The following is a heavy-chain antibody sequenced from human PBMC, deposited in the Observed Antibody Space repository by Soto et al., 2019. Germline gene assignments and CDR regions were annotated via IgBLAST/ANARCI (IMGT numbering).Heavy chain of an antibody. Sequence: GGSLRLSCAASGFTFSSYVMSWVRQAPGKGLEWVSAISGSGGSTYYADSVKGRFTISRDNSKSTLYLQMNSLRAEDTAVYYCAKDLSVAAAEFDCWGQGTLVTVSS. D-gene: IGHD6-13*01. CDR1: GFTFSSYV. CDR2: ISGSGGST. CDR3: AKDLSVAAAEFDC. V-gene: IGHV3-23*01. J-gene: IGHJ5*01.